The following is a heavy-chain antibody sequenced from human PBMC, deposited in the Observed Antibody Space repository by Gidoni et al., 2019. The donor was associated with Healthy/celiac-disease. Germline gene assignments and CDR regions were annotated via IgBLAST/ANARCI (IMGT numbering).Heavy chain of an antibody. J-gene: IGHJ1*01. CDR2: ISWNIGSI. D-gene: IGHD1-26*01. V-gene: IGHV3-9*01. CDR1: GFTFYDSA. Sequence: EVQLVESGGGLVQPGRSLRLSCAASGFTFYDSAMHWVRPAPGKGLEWVSGISWNIGSIGYADSVKGRFTISRDNAKNALYLQMNSLRAEDTALYYCAKVRGATTSEYFQHWGQGTLVTVSS. CDR3: AKVRGATTSEYFQH.